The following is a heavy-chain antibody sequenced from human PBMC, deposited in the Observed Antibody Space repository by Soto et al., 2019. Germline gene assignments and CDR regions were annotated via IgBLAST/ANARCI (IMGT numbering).Heavy chain of an antibody. J-gene: IGHJ3*02. V-gene: IGHV4-34*01. CDR1: GGSFSGYS. CDR2: INHRGST. CDR3: ARLFNYGILRPNAFDI. D-gene: IGHD3-9*01. Sequence: ETLSLTCAVYGGSFSGYSWSWLRQPRGKGLEWIGEINHRGSTNYNPSLKSRDTISVDTSKNQFSLKLSSVTAADTAVYYCARLFNYGILRPNAFDIWGQGTMVTVSS.